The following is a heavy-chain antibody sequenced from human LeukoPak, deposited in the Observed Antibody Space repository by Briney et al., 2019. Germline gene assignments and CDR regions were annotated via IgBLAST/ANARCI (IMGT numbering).Heavy chain of an antibody. CDR2: MWYDGSDK. J-gene: IGHJ4*02. CDR1: GFTFSSYG. CDR3: VRLGSGWSMDY. V-gene: IGHV3-33*01. Sequence: PGGSLRLSCVASGFTFSSYGMHWVRQAPGKGLEWVAVMWYDGSDKYYADSVKGRFTISRDNSKNTLYLQMNSLRGDDTAVYYCVRLGSGWSMDYWGQGTLVTVSS. D-gene: IGHD6-19*01.